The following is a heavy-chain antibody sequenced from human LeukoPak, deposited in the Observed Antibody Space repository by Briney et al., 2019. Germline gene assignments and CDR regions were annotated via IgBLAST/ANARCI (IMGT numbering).Heavy chain of an antibody. CDR3: ATSTAAAGTD. CDR1: GFTFSNLW. J-gene: IGHJ4*02. V-gene: IGHV3-7*03. CDR2: IKQDGSEK. D-gene: IGHD6-13*01. Sequence: GGSLRLSCAASGFTFSNLWMSWVRQAPGKGLKWVANIKQDGSEKYYVDSVKGRFTTSRDNAQNSLYLQMNSLRAEDTAIYYCATSTAAAGTDWGQGTLVTVSS.